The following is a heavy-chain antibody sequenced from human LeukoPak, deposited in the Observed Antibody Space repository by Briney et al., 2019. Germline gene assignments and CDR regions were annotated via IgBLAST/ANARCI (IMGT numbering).Heavy chain of an antibody. J-gene: IGHJ3*02. Sequence: SETLSLTCTVSGGSISSSSYYWGWIRQPPGKGLEWIGSIYYSGSTYYNPSLKSRVTISVDTSKNQFSLKLSSVTAADTAVYYCARDSHKDILLRYFDWLLLHAFDIWGQGTMVTVSS. CDR2: IYYSGST. CDR1: GGSISSSSYY. V-gene: IGHV4-39*07. D-gene: IGHD3-9*01. CDR3: ARDSHKDILLRYFDWLLLHAFDI.